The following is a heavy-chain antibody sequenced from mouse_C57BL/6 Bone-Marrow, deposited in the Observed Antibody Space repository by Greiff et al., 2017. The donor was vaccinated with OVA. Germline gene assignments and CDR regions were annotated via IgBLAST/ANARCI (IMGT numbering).Heavy chain of an antibody. J-gene: IGHJ1*03. CDR1: GYTFTSYW. Sequence: QVQLQQPGAELVKPGASVKMSCKASGYTFTSYWITWVKQRPGQGLEWIGDIYPGSGSTNYNEKFKSKATLTVDTSSSTAYMQLSSLTSEDSAVYYCARYYGSSYVRYFDVWGTGTTVTVSS. V-gene: IGHV1-55*01. CDR2: IYPGSGST. CDR3: ARYYGSSYVRYFDV. D-gene: IGHD1-1*01.